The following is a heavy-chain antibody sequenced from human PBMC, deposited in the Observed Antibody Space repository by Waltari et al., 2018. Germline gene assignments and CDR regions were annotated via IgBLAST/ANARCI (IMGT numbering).Heavy chain of an antibody. J-gene: IGHJ6*03. CDR3: AGSWQPDYSSYYMDV. V-gene: IGHV4-39*07. CDR1: GDSIRSDRSY. D-gene: IGHD6-13*01. Sequence: QLQLQESGPVLVKPSETLSLTCTVSGDSIRSDRSYWGWIRQPPGKGLEWIGSIYCSGHTYYNRAYLSRFSRAVDTPQSPFSLSLSAVTVADTAVSYCAGSWQPDYSSYYMDVWGKGTTVTISS. CDR2: IYCSGHT.